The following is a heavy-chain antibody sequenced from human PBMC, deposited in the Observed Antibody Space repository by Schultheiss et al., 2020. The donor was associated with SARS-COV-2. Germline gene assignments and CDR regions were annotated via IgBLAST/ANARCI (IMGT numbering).Heavy chain of an antibody. CDR3: ARGRRTTGTTSGGDYFDY. V-gene: IGHV5-10-1*01. D-gene: IGHD1-1*01. CDR1: GYSFTSYW. J-gene: IGHJ4*02. CDR2: IDPSDSYT. Sequence: GESLKISCKGSGYSFTSYWISWVRQMPGKGLEWMGRIDPSDSYTNYSPSFQGHVTISADKSISTAYLQWSSLKASDTAMYYCARGRRTTGTTSGGDYFDYWGQGTLVTVSS.